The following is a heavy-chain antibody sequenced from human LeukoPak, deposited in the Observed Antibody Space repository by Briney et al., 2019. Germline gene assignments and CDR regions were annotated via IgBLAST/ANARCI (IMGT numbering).Heavy chain of an antibody. D-gene: IGHD3-22*01. CDR1: GFTFSSYA. CDR2: ISSNGGST. CDR3: ARSNYYDSSCLDYDY. Sequence: GGSLRLSCAASGFTFSSYAMHWVRQAPGKGLEYVSAISSNGGSTYYANSVKGRFTISRDNSKNTLYLQMGSLRAEDMAVYYCARSNYYDSSCLDYDYWGQGTLVTVSS. J-gene: IGHJ4*02. V-gene: IGHV3-64*01.